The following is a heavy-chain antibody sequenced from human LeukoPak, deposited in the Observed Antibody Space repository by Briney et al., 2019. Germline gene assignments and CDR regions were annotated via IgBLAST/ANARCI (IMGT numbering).Heavy chain of an antibody. J-gene: IGHJ4*02. CDR3: ARDLYYDFWSGSTFDY. V-gene: IGHV3-33*01. CDR1: GFTFSSYG. Sequence: GGSLRLSCAASGFTFSSYGMHWVRQAPGKGLEWVAVIWYDGSNKYYADSVKGRFTISRDNSKNTLYLQMNSLRAEDTAVYYCARDLYYDFWSGSTFDYWGQGTLVTVPS. CDR2: IWYDGSNK. D-gene: IGHD3-3*01.